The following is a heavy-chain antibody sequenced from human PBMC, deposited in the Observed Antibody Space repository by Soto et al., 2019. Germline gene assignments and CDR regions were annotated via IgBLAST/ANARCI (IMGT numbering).Heavy chain of an antibody. CDR1: GGSISSYY. CDR2: IHYSGST. D-gene: IGHD2-21*01. CDR3: TRGGDPYKTGH. J-gene: IGHJ4*02. V-gene: IGHV4-59*01. Sequence: PSETLSLTCTVSGGSISSYYWSWIRQPPGKGLEWIGFIHYSGSTNYNPSLKGRVTMSVDTSKNQFSLKLTSVNTADTAIYYCTRGGDPYKTGHWGQGTLVTV.